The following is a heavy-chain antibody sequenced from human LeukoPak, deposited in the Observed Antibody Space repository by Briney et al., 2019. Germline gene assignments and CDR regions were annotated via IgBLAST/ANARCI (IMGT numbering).Heavy chain of an antibody. D-gene: IGHD3-22*01. CDR3: ARDRGYYDSSGTADY. CDR1: GFTSSSYA. J-gene: IGHJ4*02. CDR2: ISYDGSNK. V-gene: IGHV3-30-3*01. Sequence: GGSLRLSCAASGFTSSSYAMHWVRQAPGKGLEWVAVISYDGSNKYYADSVKGRFTISRDNSKNTLYLQMNSLRAEDTAVYYCARDRGYYDSSGTADYWGQGTLVTVSS.